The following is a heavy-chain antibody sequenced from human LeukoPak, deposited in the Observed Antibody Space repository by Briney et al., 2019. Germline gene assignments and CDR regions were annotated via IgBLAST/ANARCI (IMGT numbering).Heavy chain of an antibody. CDR2: ISGSGGST. Sequence: GGSLRLSRAASGFTFSSYAMSWVRQPPGKGLEWVSAISGSGGSTYYADSVKGRFTISRDNSKNTLYLQMNSLRAEDTAVYYCAKDPPKLLWFGELNFDYWGQGTLVTVSS. CDR1: GFTFSSYA. CDR3: AKDPPKLLWFGELNFDY. V-gene: IGHV3-23*01. J-gene: IGHJ4*02. D-gene: IGHD3-10*01.